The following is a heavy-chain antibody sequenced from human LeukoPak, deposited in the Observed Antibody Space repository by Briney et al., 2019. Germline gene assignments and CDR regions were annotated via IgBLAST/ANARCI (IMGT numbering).Heavy chain of an antibody. Sequence: GESLKISCEASGFNFNNYWIGWVRQMPGKGLEWMGIVYPGDSATRYSPSFQGQVTISADRSITTAYLQWSSLKASDTAMYYCVRFAYGSDFFPGHYWGQGTRVTVSS. D-gene: IGHD3/OR15-3a*01. CDR1: GFNFNNYW. V-gene: IGHV5-51*01. CDR2: VYPGDSAT. J-gene: IGHJ4*02. CDR3: VRFAYGSDFFPGHY.